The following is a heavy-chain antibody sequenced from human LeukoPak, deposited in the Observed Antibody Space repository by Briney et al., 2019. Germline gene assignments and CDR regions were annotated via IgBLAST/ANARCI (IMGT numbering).Heavy chain of an antibody. CDR1: GGSIISSSYS. CDR3: ARCLISIYGTLKWFDP. CDR2: IYYSDTT. V-gene: IGHV4-39*01. J-gene: IGHJ5*02. D-gene: IGHD3-10*01. Sequence: SETLSLTCTVAGGSIISSSYSWAWLRLPPGTGLEWIATIYYSDTTYSNSPLKSRVTISVDTSKNQFSLKLGSVTTADTAVYYCARCLISIYGTLKWFDPWGQGTLVTVSS.